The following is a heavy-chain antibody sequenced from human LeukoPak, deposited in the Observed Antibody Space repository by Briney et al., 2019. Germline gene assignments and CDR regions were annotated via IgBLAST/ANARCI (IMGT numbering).Heavy chain of an antibody. J-gene: IGHJ1*01. D-gene: IGHD2-15*01. Sequence: SETLSLTCTVPAASISTTTYYWDWIRQPPGEGLEWIGSVSYSGSVYNPSLKSRATISVDTSKNQFSLKLNSVTAADTAVYYCARRRGPSCAPCYVVHWGQGTLVTVSS. CDR1: AASISTTTYY. CDR3: ARRRGPSCAPCYVVH. CDR2: VSYSGSV. V-gene: IGHV4-39*01.